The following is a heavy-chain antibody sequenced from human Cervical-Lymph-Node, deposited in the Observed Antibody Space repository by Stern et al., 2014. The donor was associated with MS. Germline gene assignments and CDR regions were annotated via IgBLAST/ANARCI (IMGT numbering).Heavy chain of an antibody. Sequence: QVQLQESGPGLLRPSETLSLTCTVSGASLTSYSWSWIRQPPGKGLEWIGYIYYRGNPNYNASLKGRVAISIGTSKTQFSLRLSSVTAADTAVYYCARATDLWGQGTLVTVSS. CDR2: IYYRGNP. J-gene: IGHJ5*02. CDR3: ARATDL. V-gene: IGHV4-59*08. CDR1: GASLTSYS.